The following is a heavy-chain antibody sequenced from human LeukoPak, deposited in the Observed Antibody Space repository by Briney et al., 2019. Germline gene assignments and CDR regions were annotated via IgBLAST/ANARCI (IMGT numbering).Heavy chain of an antibody. CDR2: ISWNSGSI. CDR1: GFTFDDYA. D-gene: IGHD4-17*01. CDR3: AKGLYGE. Sequence: PGGSLRLSCAASGFTFDDYAMHWVRQAPGKGLEWVSGISWNSGSIGYADSVKGRFTISRDNAKNSLYLQMNSLRAEDTALYYCAKGLYGEWGQGTLVTVSS. J-gene: IGHJ4*02. V-gene: IGHV3-9*01.